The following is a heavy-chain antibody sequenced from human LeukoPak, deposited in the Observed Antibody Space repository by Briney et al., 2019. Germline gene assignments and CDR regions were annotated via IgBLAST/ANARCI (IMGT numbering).Heavy chain of an antibody. CDR3: AKDISFLEWEGYYGIDV. D-gene: IGHD3-3*01. J-gene: IGHJ6*02. V-gene: IGHV3-9*01. CDR2: ISWNSGSI. Sequence: GRSLRLSCAASGFTFDDYAMHWVRQAPGQGLEWLSGISWNSGSIGYADSVKGRFTIARDNAKNSLYLQMNSLRAEDTALYYCAKDISFLEWEGYYGIDVWGQGTTVTASS. CDR1: GFTFDDYA.